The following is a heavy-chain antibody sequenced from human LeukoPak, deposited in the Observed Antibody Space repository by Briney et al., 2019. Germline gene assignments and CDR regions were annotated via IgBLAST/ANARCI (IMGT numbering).Heavy chain of an antibody. D-gene: IGHD1-7*01. CDR1: GGTFSSYA. Sequence: ASVKVSCKASGGTFSSYAMSWVRQAPGQGLEWVSAISGSGGSTYYADSVKGRFTISRDNSKNTLYLRMNSLRAEDTAVYYCANSPRTLWFDPWGQGTLVTVSS. J-gene: IGHJ5*02. CDR3: ANSPRTLWFDP. V-gene: IGHV3-23*01. CDR2: ISGSGGST.